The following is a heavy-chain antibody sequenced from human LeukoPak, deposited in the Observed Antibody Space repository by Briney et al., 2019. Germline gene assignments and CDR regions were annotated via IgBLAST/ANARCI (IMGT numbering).Heavy chain of an antibody. V-gene: IGHV4-39*01. CDR3: ARVAALGATFQH. J-gene: IGHJ1*01. Sequence: SETLSLTCTVSGGSISSSNYYWGWIRQPPGKGLEWIGSIFYSRTTHYTPSLESRVTISADTSKNQFSLKLSSVSAADTAVYYCARVAALGATFQHWGQGTLVTVSS. D-gene: IGHD6-13*01. CDR1: GGSISSSNYY. CDR2: IFYSRTT.